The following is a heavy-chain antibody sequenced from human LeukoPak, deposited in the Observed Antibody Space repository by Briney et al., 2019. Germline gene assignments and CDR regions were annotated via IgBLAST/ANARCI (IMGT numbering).Heavy chain of an antibody. J-gene: IGHJ4*02. Sequence: SETLSLTCTVSGGSISSSSYYWGWIRQPPGKGLEWIGSIYYSGSTYYNPSLKSRVTISVDTSKNQFSPKLSSVTAADTAVYYCARHGYYYPLGVFDYWGQGTLVTVSS. CDR1: GGSISSSSYY. D-gene: IGHD3-22*01. CDR3: ARHGYYYPLGVFDY. V-gene: IGHV4-39*01. CDR2: IYYSGST.